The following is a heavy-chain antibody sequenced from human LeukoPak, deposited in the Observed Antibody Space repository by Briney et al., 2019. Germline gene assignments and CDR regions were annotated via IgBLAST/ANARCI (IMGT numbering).Heavy chain of an antibody. CDR1: GFTFSSYA. CDR2: ISGSGGST. V-gene: IGHV3-23*01. J-gene: IGHJ4*02. CDR3: AKATSASVYDYVFDY. D-gene: IGHD5/OR15-5a*01. Sequence: GGSLRLSCAASGFTFSSYAMSWVRQAPGKGLEWVSAISGSGGSTYYADSVKGRFSISRDNSKNTLHLQMNSLRAEDTAVYYCAKATSASVYDYVFDYWGQGTLVTVSS.